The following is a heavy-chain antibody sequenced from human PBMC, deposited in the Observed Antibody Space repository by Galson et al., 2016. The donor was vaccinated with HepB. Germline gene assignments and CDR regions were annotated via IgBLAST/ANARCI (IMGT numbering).Heavy chain of an antibody. Sequence: SLRLSCAASGFTFSNYAMSWVRQAPGKGLEWVSGIIENGGDKYYADSVKGRFTISRDNSKNTLYLQMNSLRAEDTAVYYCARHLTGTSVFDYWGQGTLVTVSS. J-gene: IGHJ4*02. CDR2: IIENGGDK. D-gene: IGHD1-20*01. CDR1: GFTFSNYA. CDR3: ARHLTGTSVFDY. V-gene: IGHV3-23*01.